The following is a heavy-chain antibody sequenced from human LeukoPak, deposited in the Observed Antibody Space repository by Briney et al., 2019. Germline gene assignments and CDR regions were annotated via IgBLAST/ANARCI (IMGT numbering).Heavy chain of an antibody. CDR1: RFTLSSYW. CDR2: INSDGSST. Sequence: GGSLRLSCAASRFTLSSYWMHWVRQAPGKGLVWVSRINSDGSSTSYADSVKGRFTISRDNAKNTLYLQMNSLRAEDTAVYYCARESYSSGWVGGYYFDYWGQGPLVTVSS. J-gene: IGHJ4*02. CDR3: ARESYSSGWVGGYYFDY. V-gene: IGHV3-74*01. D-gene: IGHD6-19*01.